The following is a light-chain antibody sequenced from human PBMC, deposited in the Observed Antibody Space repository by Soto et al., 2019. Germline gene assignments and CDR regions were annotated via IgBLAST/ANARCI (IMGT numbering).Light chain of an antibody. J-gene: IGKJ1*01. V-gene: IGKV3-11*01. CDR2: DAS. Sequence: EIVLTQSPATLSLSPGERATRSCRASQSVSSYLAWYQRKPGQAPRLLIYDASNRATGIPARFSGSGSGTDFTLTISSLEPEDFAVYYCQQRSNWPGTFGQGTKVDIK. CDR3: QQRSNWPGT. CDR1: QSVSSY.